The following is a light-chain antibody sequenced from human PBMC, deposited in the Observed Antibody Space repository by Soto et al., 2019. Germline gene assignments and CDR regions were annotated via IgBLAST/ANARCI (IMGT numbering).Light chain of an antibody. V-gene: IGKV3D-20*02. CDR3: QQRSNWPPLT. J-gene: IGKJ4*01. CDR2: DAS. CDR1: QSVSNNY. Sequence: EIVLTQSPGTLSLSPGERATLSCRASQSVSNNYLAWYQQKPGQAPRLLIYDASNRATGIPARFSGGGSGTEFFLTISSLQSEDFAVYYCQQRSNWPPLTFGGGTKVDIK.